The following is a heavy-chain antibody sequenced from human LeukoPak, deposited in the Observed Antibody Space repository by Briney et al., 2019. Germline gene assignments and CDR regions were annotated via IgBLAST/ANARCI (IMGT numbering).Heavy chain of an antibody. D-gene: IGHD3-10*01. J-gene: IGHJ5*02. V-gene: IGHV3-33*01. Sequence: GGSLRLSCAASGFTFSSYGMHWVRQAPGKGLEWVAVIWYDGSNKYYADSVKGRFTISRDNSRNTLYLQMNSLRAEDTAVYYCARDRSYYGSGPFDPWGQGTLVTVSS. CDR3: ARDRSYYGSGPFDP. CDR2: IWYDGSNK. CDR1: GFTFSSYG.